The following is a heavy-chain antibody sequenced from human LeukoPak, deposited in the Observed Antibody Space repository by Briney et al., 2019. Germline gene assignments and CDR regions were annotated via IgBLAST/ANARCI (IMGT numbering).Heavy chain of an antibody. D-gene: IGHD3-3*01. CDR3: AREDDDSDGIDV. V-gene: IGHV3-30*04. Sequence: GGSLRLSCAASGFTFSNYAMEWVRQAPGKGLEWVALISYDEKHKYYADSMKGRFTISRDNSKNTLYLQMNSLRAEDTAVYYCAREDDDSDGIDVWGHGTTVTVSS. J-gene: IGHJ6*02. CDR2: ISYDEKHK. CDR1: GFTFSNYA.